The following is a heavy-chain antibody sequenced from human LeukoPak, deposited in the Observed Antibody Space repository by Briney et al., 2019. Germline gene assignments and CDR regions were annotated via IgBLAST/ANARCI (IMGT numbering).Heavy chain of an antibody. CDR1: GGSISNSGYY. V-gene: IGHV4-39*01. CDR3: ARLTSGWNVIY. D-gene: IGHD6-19*01. J-gene: IGHJ4*02. CDR2: IYYTGNT. Sequence: PSETLSLTCTVSGGSISNSGYYWGWIRQPPGKGLEWIGSIYYTGNTYYNPSLNSRVTISVDTSKNQFSLKLSSVTDADTAIYYCARLTSGWNVIYWGQGTLVTVSS.